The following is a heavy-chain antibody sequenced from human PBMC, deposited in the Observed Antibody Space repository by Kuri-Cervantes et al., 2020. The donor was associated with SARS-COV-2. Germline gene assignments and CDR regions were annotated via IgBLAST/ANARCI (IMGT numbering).Heavy chain of an antibody. J-gene: IGHJ4*02. Sequence: SETLSLTCTVSGCSISSYYWSWIRQPPGKGLEWIGYIYYSGSTNYNPSLKSRVTISVDTSKNQFSLKLSTVTAADTAVYYCARVGEYRSSLDYWGQGTLVTVSS. CDR3: ARVGEYRSSLDY. D-gene: IGHD6-13*01. V-gene: IGHV4-59*01. CDR2: IYYSGST. CDR1: GCSISSYY.